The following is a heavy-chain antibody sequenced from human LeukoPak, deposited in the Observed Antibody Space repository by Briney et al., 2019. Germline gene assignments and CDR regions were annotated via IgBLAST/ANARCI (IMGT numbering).Heavy chain of an antibody. V-gene: IGHV3-74*01. CDR3: AKEKIIGFVFDGFDI. CDR1: GFTFSSYW. D-gene: IGHD2/OR15-2a*01. J-gene: IGHJ3*02. Sequence: GGSLRLSCAASGFTFSSYWMHWVRQAPGKGLVWISRINSDGSSTSYADSVKGRFTISRDNAKNTLYLQMNSLRAEDTAVYYCAKEKIIGFVFDGFDIWGQGTMVTVSS. CDR2: INSDGSST.